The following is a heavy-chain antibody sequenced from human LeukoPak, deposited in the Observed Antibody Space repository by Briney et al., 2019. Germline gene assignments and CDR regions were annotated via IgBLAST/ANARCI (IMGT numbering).Heavy chain of an antibody. J-gene: IGHJ4*02. CDR3: ARALAKYSTNSLKEFDY. D-gene: IGHD2-2*01. V-gene: IGHV3-21*01. Sequence: GGSLRLSCAASGFTFSSYSMNWVRPAPGKGLEWVSSISRSSGYIYYADSVKGRFTISRDNAKSSLYLQMDSLRAEDSAVYFCARALAKYSTNSLKEFDYWGQGTLVTVSS. CDR2: ISRSSGYI. CDR1: GFTFSSYS.